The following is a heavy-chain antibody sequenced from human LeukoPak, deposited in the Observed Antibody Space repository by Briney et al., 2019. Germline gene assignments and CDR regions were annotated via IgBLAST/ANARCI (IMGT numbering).Heavy chain of an antibody. V-gene: IGHV4-39*07. J-gene: IGHJ4*02. CDR3: ASHRDWVTGQGY. CDR1: GGSISINNYY. CDR2: IYYSGTT. D-gene: IGHD2-21*02. Sequence: SETLSLTCTVSGGSISINNYYWAWIRQPPGKGLEWIGSIYYSGTTYYNPSLKSRVTFSVDTSKNQFSLKLRSATAADTAVYYCASHRDWVTGQGYWGQGTLVTVSS.